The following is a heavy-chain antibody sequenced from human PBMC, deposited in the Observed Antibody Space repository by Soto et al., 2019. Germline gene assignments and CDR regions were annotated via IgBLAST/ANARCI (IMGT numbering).Heavy chain of an antibody. D-gene: IGHD6-13*01. J-gene: IGHJ5*02. Sequence: TGGSLRLSCAASGFSFDDYAMHWVRQAPGKGLEWVSGISWNSDSIGYADSVKGRFTISRDNANNSLYLQMSSLRTEDSAFYYCAKGRPGSSSLNWFDPWGQGTLVTVS. V-gene: IGHV3-9*01. CDR1: GFSFDDYA. CDR2: ISWNSDSI. CDR3: AKGRPGSSSLNWFDP.